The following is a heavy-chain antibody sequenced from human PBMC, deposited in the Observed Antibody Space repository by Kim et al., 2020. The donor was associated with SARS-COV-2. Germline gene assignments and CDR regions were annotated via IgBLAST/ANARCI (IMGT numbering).Heavy chain of an antibody. J-gene: IGHJ6*02. V-gene: IGHV3-30*07. Sequence: ADSVKGRFTISRDNSKNPLYLQMNSLSAEDTAVYDCARDLPALESSPLEDVWGQGTTVTVSS. D-gene: IGHD6-13*01. CDR3: ARDLPALESSPLEDV.